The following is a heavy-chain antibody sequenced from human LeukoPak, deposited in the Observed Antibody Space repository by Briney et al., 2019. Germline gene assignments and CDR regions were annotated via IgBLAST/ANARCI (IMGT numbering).Heavy chain of an antibody. V-gene: IGHV4-34*01. J-gene: IGHJ3*02. CDR3: ARGVLPVSSGYYYKAFDI. D-gene: IGHD3-22*01. Sequence: SETLSLTCAVYGGSFSGYYWSWIRQPPGKGLEWIGEINHSGSTNYNPSLKSRVTISVDTSRNQFSLKLSFVTAADTAVYYCARGVLPVSSGYYYKAFDIWGQGTMVTVSS. CDR2: INHSGST. CDR1: GGSFSGYY.